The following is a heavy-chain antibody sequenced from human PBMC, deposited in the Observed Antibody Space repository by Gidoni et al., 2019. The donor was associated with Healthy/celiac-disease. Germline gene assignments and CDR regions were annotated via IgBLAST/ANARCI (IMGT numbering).Heavy chain of an antibody. CDR3: ARDLPYSSYAMDV. D-gene: IGHD6-13*01. CDR1: GGSFSGYY. CDR2: INHSGST. V-gene: IGHV4-34*01. J-gene: IGHJ6*02. Sequence: QVQLQQWGAGLLKASETLSLTCAVYGGSFSGYYWSWIRQPPGKGLEWIEEINHSGSTNYNPSLKSRVTISGDTSKNQFSLKLSSVTAADTAVYYCARDLPYSSYAMDVWGQGTAVTVSS.